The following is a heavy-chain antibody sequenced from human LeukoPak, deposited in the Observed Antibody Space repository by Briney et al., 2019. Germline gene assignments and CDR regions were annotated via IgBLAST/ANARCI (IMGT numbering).Heavy chain of an antibody. CDR3: ARLRYYGGSAASDI. J-gene: IGHJ3*02. Sequence: PSETLSLTCTVSGGSISSYYWSWIRQPPGKGLEWIGYIYYSGSTNYNPSLKSRVTISVDTSKNQFSLKLSSVTAADTAVYYCARLRYYGGSAASDIWGQGTMVTVSS. D-gene: IGHD3-10*01. CDR2: IYYSGST. V-gene: IGHV4-59*08. CDR1: GGSISSYY.